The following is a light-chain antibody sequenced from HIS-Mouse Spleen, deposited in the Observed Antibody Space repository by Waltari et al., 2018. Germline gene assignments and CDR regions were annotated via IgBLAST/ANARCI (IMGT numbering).Light chain of an antibody. CDR1: KLGDKS. V-gene: IGLV3-1*01. Sequence: SYELPQPPSLSVSPGQTASITCSGDKLGDKSAGWYQQKPGQSPVLVTYQDSKRPSGIPERFSGSNSGNTATLTISGTQAMDEADYYCQAWDSSTAVFGTGTKVTVL. J-gene: IGLJ1*01. CDR2: QDS. CDR3: QAWDSSTAV.